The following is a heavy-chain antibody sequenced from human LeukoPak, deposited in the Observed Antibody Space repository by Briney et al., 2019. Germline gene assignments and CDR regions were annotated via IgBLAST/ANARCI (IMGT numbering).Heavy chain of an antibody. CDR2: ISSSSRYM. V-gene: IGHV3-21*06. CDR1: GFTFSNYN. Sequence: GGSLRLSCAASGFTFSNYNMNWVRQAPGKGLEWVSVISSSSRYMYYADSVKGRFTISRDNAKNSLHLQMNSLRAEDTAVYYCARVSTAVSLAIDYWGQGTLVTVST. J-gene: IGHJ4*02. D-gene: IGHD6-13*01. CDR3: ARVSTAVSLAIDY.